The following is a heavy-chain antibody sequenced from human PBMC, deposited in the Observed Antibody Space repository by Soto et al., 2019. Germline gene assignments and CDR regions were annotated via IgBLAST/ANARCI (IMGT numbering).Heavy chain of an antibody. J-gene: IGHJ4*02. V-gene: IGHV3-30-3*01. CDR2: ILHDGSNK. CDR3: ARDRDSSGYYVDY. D-gene: IGHD3-22*01. Sequence: PGGSLRLSCAVSGFTFSHYGMHWVRQAPGKGLEWVAVILHDGSNKYYGDSVKGRFTISRDNSNNTLYLQMNTMRAEDTAVYYCARDRDSSGYYVDYWGQGTLVTVSS. CDR1: GFTFSHYG.